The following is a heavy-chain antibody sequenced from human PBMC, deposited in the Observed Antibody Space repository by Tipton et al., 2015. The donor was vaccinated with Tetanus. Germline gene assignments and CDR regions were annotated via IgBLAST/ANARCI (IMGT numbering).Heavy chain of an antibody. Sequence: SLRLSCAASGFTFSSYNMNWVRQAPGKGLEWVSYITSSSSTIYYADSVKGRFTISRDNSKNTLYLQMSNLRAEDTAVYYCARDYPDFDYWGQGTLVTVSS. CDR1: GFTFSSYN. J-gene: IGHJ4*02. CDR2: ITSSSSTI. D-gene: IGHD3-16*02. CDR3: ARDYPDFDY. V-gene: IGHV3-48*01.